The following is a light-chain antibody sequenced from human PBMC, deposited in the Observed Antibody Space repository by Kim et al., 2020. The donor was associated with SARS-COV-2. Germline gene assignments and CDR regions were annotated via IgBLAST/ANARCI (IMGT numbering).Light chain of an antibody. CDR2: EVS. CDR1: SSDVGGYNS. J-gene: IGLJ1*01. CDR3: SSYAGSNNYV. Sequence: GQSVTTSCTGTSSDVGGYNSVSWYQQHPGKAPKLMIYEVSKRPSGVPDRFSGSKSGNTASLTVSGLQAEDEADYYCSSYAGSNNYVFGTGTKVTVL. V-gene: IGLV2-8*01.